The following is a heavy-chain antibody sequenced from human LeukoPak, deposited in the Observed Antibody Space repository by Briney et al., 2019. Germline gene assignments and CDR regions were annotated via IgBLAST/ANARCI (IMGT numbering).Heavy chain of an antibody. V-gene: IGHV4-59*01. Sequence: SETLSLTCTVSGGSLSTYYWSWIRQPPGNGLEWIGYIYYSGSTNYNPSLKSRVTISVDTSKNQFSLKLGSVTAADTAVYYCAREEALGSGSFDYWGQGTLVTVSS. CDR2: IYYSGST. D-gene: IGHD1-26*01. CDR1: GGSLSTYY. J-gene: IGHJ4*02. CDR3: AREEALGSGSFDY.